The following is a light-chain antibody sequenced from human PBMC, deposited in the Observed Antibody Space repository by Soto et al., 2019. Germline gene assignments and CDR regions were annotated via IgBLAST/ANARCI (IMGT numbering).Light chain of an antibody. V-gene: IGLV3-21*01. CDR1: NVGSRS. CDR3: QVWEATGDQVV. J-gene: IGLJ2*01. Sequence: SYELTQPPSVSVASGETARISCGGNNVGSRSVHRYQQKPGQAPFLVIYYDSDRPSGIPERFSGSNSGNTATLIISRVEAGDEADYYCQVWEATGDQVVFGGGTKLTVL. CDR2: YDS.